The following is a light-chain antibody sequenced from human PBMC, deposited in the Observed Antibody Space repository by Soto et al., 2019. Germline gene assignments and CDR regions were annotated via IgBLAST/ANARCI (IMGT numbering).Light chain of an antibody. CDR2: RAS. CDR1: QSVDSN. J-gene: IGKJ2*01. CDR3: QQYKNWPPTYT. V-gene: IGKV3-15*01. Sequence: EIVMLQSPATLSLSPGERATLSCRASQSVDSNLAWYQQKPGQPPRLLIYRASARATGVPARFSGSGSGTDFPITISSLQSDDFAVYYCQQYKNWPPTYTFGQGTKLEI.